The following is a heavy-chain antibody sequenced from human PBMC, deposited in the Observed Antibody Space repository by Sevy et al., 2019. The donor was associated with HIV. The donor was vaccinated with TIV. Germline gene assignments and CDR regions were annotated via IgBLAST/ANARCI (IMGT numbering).Heavy chain of an antibody. V-gene: IGHV3-20*04. Sequence: GGSLRLSCAASGFTFDDYGMSWVRQAPGKGLEWVSGVNWNGGSTAYADSVKGRFTISRDNAKNSLYLQMNNLRAEDTALYYCARVSGQQLVGGSFDYWGQGTLVTVPS. CDR1: GFTFDDYG. CDR3: ARVSGQQLVGGSFDY. J-gene: IGHJ4*02. D-gene: IGHD6-13*01. CDR2: VNWNGGST.